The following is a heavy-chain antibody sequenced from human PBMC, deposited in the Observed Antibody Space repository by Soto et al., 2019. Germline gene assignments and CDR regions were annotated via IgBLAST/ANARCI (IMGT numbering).Heavy chain of an antibody. J-gene: IGHJ6*03. D-gene: IGHD2-15*01. V-gene: IGHV1-2*04. CDR1: GYTXTVYY. CDR2: INPNSGGT. Sequence: GASVKVXCKASGYTXTVYYMHWVRQSPGQGLEWMGWINPNSGGTNYAQKFQGWVTMTRDTSISTAYMELSRLRSEDTAVYYCARDGEGYCSGGSCPVAYMDVWGKGTTVTVSS. CDR3: ARDGEGYCSGGSCPVAYMDV.